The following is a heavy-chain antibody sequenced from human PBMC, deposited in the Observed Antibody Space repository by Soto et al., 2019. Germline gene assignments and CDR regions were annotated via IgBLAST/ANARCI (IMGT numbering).Heavy chain of an antibody. CDR3: ESEVVDATGGFDY. D-gene: IGHD2-15*01. J-gene: IGHJ4*02. V-gene: IGHV4-39*01. CDR2: IYYSGST. Sequence: SETLSLTCTVSGGSISSSSYYWGWIRQPPGKGLEWIGSIYYSGSTYYNPSLKSRVTISVDTSKNQFSLKLSSVAAADKAVYYCESEVVDATGGFDYWGQGTLVTVSS. CDR1: GGSISSSSYY.